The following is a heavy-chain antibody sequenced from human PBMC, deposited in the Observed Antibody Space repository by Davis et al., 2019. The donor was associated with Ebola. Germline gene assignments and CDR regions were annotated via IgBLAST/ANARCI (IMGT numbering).Heavy chain of an antibody. CDR1: GYTSTSYG. Sequence: AASVKVSCKASGYTSTSYGISWVRQAPGQGLEWMGWISAYNGNTNYAQKLQGRVTMTTDTSTSTAYMELRSLRSDDTAVYYCARARGYCSSTSCSVYYGMDVWGQGTTVTVSS. CDR3: ARARGYCSSTSCSVYYGMDV. J-gene: IGHJ6*02. D-gene: IGHD2-2*01. CDR2: ISAYNGNT. V-gene: IGHV1-18*01.